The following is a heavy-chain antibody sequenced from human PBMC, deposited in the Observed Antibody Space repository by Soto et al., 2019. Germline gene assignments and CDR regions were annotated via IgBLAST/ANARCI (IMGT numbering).Heavy chain of an antibody. CDR2: IYYSGST. CDR1: GGSISSSSYY. CDR3: ARNNYDKDGYYFDY. D-gene: IGHD3-22*01. J-gene: IGHJ4*02. V-gene: IGHV4-39*01. Sequence: LSLTCTVSGGSISSSSYYWGWIRQPPGKGLEWIGSIYYSGSTYYNPSLKSRVTISVDTSKNQFSLKLSSVTAADTAVYYCARNNYDKDGYYFDYWGQGTLVTVSS.